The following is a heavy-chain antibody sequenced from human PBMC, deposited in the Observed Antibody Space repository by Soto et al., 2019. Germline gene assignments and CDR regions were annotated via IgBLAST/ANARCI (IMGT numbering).Heavy chain of an antibody. CDR2: LIPILGTA. CDR3: ARGTLAYRSGSPDDYYCMDV. V-gene: IGHV1-69*01. J-gene: IGHJ6*04. CDR1: GGTFSSYA. Sequence: QVQLVQSGAEVKKPGSSVKVSCKASGGTFSSYAISCVRQAPGQVLEWMGGLIPILGTANYAQKFQGRVTITADESTSKAYLELSSLRSEDTAVYYCARGTLAYRSGSPDDYYCMDVWGKGTTVTVSS. D-gene: IGHD3-10*01.